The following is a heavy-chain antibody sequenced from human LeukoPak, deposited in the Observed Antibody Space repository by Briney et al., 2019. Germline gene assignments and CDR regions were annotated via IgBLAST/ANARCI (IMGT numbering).Heavy chain of an antibody. D-gene: IGHD6-13*01. Sequence: GGSLRLSCAASGITVNSTYISWVRQAPGKGLEWVSVAYSDGNTYYAGSVKGRFTISRDNSKNTLFLQMNSLRAEDTAVYYCARLFGSSWPGYFYYAMDVWGQGTTVAVSS. CDR1: GITVNSTY. CDR3: ARLFGSSWPGYFYYAMDV. CDR2: AYSDGNT. J-gene: IGHJ6*02. V-gene: IGHV3-66*04.